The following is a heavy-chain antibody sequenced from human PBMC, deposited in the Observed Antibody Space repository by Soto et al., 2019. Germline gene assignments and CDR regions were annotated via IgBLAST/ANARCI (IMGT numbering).Heavy chain of an antibody. J-gene: IGHJ3*02. V-gene: IGHV3-23*01. D-gene: IGHD4-17*01. CDR3: VNVYGDYYHAFPM. CDR1: GLTFSDYA. CDR2: IISTGAVT. Sequence: EGQLLESGGGLVHPGGSLRLSCAVSGLTFSDYAMTWVRQAPGQGLEWVSTIISTGAVTYYSDSVKGRFTISRDNSKNTVYLQMNDLRAEDTALYYCVNVYGDYYHAFPMWGQGTMVTVSS.